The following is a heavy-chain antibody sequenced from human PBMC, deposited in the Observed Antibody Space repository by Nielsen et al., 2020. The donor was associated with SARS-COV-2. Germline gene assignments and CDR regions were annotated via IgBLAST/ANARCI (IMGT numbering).Heavy chain of an antibody. Sequence: GESLKISCKGSGYSFTSYWIGWVRQMPGKGLEWMGIIYPGDSDTRYSPSFQGQVTISADKSISTAYLQWSSLKASNTAMYYCATTISGSYDAFDIWGQGTMVTVSS. CDR1: GYSFTSYW. D-gene: IGHD1-26*01. CDR3: ATTISGSYDAFDI. CDR2: IYPGDSDT. V-gene: IGHV5-51*01. J-gene: IGHJ3*02.